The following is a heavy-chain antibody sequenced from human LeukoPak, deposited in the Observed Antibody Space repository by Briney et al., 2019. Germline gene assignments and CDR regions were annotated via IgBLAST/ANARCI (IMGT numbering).Heavy chain of an antibody. CDR1: GFTFSDYY. V-gene: IGHV3-11*01. J-gene: IGHJ4*02. CDR2: ISSSGSTI. CDR3: ATRKGIVGITFGGVIVRPFDY. Sequence: GGSLRLSCAASGFTFSDYYMSWIRQAPGKGLEWVSYISSSGSTIYYADSVKGRFTISRDNAKNSLYLQMNSLRAEDTAVYYCATRKGIVGITFGGVIVRPFDYWGQGTLVTVSS. D-gene: IGHD3-16*02.